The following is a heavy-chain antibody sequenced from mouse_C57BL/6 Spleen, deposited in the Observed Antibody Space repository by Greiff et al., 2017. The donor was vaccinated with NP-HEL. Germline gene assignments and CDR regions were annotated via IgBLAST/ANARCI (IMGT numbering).Heavy chain of an antibody. CDR2: IDPNSGGT. V-gene: IGHV1-72*01. CDR3: AREEGYGSSPRWSFDV. D-gene: IGHD1-1*01. Sequence: QVQLQQSGAELVKPGASVKLSCKASGYTFTSYWMHWVKQRPGRGLEWIGRIDPNSGGTKYNEKFKSKATLTVDKPSSTAYMQLSSLTSEDSAVYYCAREEGYGSSPRWSFDVWGTGTTVTVSS. J-gene: IGHJ1*03. CDR1: GYTFTSYW.